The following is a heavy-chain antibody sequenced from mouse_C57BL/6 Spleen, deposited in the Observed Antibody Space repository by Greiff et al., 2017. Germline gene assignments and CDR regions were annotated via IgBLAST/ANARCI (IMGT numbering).Heavy chain of an antibody. Sequence: QVQLQQSGPGLVQPSQSLSITCTVSGFSLTSYGVHWVRQSPGKGLEWLGVIWRGGSTDYNAAFMSRLSITTDNSKIQVFFKMNSLQADDTAIYYCARPYYYGSSYYAMDYWGQGTSVTVSS. D-gene: IGHD1-1*01. CDR2: IWRGGST. CDR1: GFSLTSYG. V-gene: IGHV2-5*01. CDR3: ARPYYYGSSYYAMDY. J-gene: IGHJ4*01.